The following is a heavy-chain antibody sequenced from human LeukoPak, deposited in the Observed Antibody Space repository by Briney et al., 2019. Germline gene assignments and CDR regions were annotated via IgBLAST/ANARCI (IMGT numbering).Heavy chain of an antibody. J-gene: IGHJ4*02. CDR2: ISAYNGNT. CDR3: ARDSGSWELLTFDY. Sequence: ASVKVSCKASGYTFTSYGISWVRQAPGHGLEWMGWISAYNGNTNYAQKLQGRVTMTTDTSTSTAYMELRSLRSDDTAVYYCARDSGSWELLTFDYWGQGTLVTVSS. CDR1: GYTFTSYG. V-gene: IGHV1-18*01. D-gene: IGHD1-26*01.